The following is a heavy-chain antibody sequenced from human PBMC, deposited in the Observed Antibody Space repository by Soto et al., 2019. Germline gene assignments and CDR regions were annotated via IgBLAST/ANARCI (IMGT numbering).Heavy chain of an antibody. CDR2: VYHTGNT. CDR1: GVSITSYC. J-gene: IGHJ4*02. D-gene: IGHD1-20*01. CDR3: AREQYNWKL. Sequence: SETLSLTCSVSGVSITSYCWTWIRHSPGKGLEWIGYVYHTGNTYYNPSLKSRVTISLDTSKNQVSLRLRSVTAADTAVYYCAREQYNWKLWGQGTLVTVSS. V-gene: IGHV4-59*01.